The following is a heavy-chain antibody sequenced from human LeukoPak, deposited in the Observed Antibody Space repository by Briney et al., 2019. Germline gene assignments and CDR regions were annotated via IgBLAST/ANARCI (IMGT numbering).Heavy chain of an antibody. J-gene: IGHJ4*02. CDR2: ISGSGGST. V-gene: IGHV3-23*01. CDR1: GFTFRTYA. Sequence: GGSLRLSSAASGFTFRTYAMSGVRQAPRKGLEWVSIISGSGGSTYYADSVTGRFTLSKATSKNTMSLKRNSLRAQHTAAYIFAIKKPIFGVEALACWGQGTLVTASS. CDR3: AIKKPIFGVEALAC. D-gene: IGHD3-3*01.